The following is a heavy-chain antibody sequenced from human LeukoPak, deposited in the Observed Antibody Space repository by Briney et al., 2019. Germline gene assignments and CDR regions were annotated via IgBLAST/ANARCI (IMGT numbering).Heavy chain of an antibody. D-gene: IGHD3-22*01. V-gene: IGHV1-2*02. J-gene: IGHJ4*02. Sequence: ASVKVSCKASGYTFTGYYMHWVRQAPGQGLEWMGWINPNSGGTNYAQKFQGRVTMTRDTSISTAYMELSRLRSDDTAVYYCARIGYYYDSSGYYLDYWGQGTLVTVS. CDR2: INPNSGGT. CDR1: GYTFTGYY. CDR3: ARIGYYYDSSGYYLDY.